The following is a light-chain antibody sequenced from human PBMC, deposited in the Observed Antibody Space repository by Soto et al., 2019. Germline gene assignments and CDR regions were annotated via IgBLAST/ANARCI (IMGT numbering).Light chain of an antibody. V-gene: IGLV2-11*01. CDR2: DVN. J-gene: IGLJ2*01. CDR3: CSYAGRYL. Sequence: QSALTQPRSVSGSPGQSVTISCTGSSSDLGGYDYVSWYQQYPGKAPKLMIYDVNKRPSGVPDRFSGSKSGNTASLTISGLQAEDEADYYCCSYAGRYLFGGGTKLTVL. CDR1: SSDLGGYDY.